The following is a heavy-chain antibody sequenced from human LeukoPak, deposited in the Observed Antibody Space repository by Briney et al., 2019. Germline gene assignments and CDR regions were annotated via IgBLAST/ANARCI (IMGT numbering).Heavy chain of an antibody. V-gene: IGHV1-18*01. CDR3: ARSIRGRFDY. CDR2: ISVYNGST. J-gene: IGHJ4*02. Sequence: ASVKVSCKASGYTFTSYGISWVRQAPGQGLEWMGWISVYNGSTNYAQKLQGRVTMTTDTSTSTTYMELRSLRSEDTAVYYCARSIRGRFDYWGQGTLVTVSS. CDR1: GYTFTSYG. D-gene: IGHD2-15*01.